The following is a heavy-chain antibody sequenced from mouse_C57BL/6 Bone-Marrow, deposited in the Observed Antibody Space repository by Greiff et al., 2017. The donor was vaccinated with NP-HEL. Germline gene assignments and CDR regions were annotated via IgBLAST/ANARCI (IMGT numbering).Heavy chain of an antibody. V-gene: IGHV1-50*01. CDR3: AREDGNYAMDY. CDR1: GYTFTSYW. J-gene: IGHJ4*01. CDR2: IDPSDSYT. Sequence: QVQLQQPGAELVMPGASVKLSCKASGYTFTSYWMHWVKQRPGQGLEWIGEIDPSDSYTNYNQKFKGKATLTVDTSSSTAYMQLSSLTSEDSAVYYCAREDGNYAMDYWGQGTSVTVSS. D-gene: IGHD2-1*01.